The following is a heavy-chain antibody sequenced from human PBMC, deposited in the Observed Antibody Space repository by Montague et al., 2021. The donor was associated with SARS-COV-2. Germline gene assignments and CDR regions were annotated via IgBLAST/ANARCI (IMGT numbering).Heavy chain of an antibody. J-gene: IGHJ4*02. CDR2: ISGSGGST. Sequence: SLRLSCAASGFTFSSYAMSWVRQAPGKGLEWVSAISGSGGSTYYADSVKGRFTISRDNSKNTLYLQMNSLRAEDTAVYYCAKEGGQWYGELSDEFPDYWGQGTLVTVSS. V-gene: IGHV3-23*01. D-gene: IGHD3-10*01. CDR3: AKEGGQWYGELSDEFPDY. CDR1: GFTFSSYA.